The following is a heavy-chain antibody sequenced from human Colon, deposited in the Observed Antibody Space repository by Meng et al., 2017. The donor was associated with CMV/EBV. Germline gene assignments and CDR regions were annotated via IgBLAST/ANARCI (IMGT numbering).Heavy chain of an antibody. D-gene: IGHD6-13*01. CDR1: GFTFSNYR. CDR3: ARGWPPDY. CDR2: ISHSSDT. Sequence: GESLKISCAASGFTFSNYRMSWVRQAPGKGLEWVSSISHSSDTYYADSVKGRFTLSRDNAQNSVYLQLNSLTAEDTAVYYCARGWPPDYWGQGTLVTVSS. V-gene: IGHV3-21*06. J-gene: IGHJ4*02.